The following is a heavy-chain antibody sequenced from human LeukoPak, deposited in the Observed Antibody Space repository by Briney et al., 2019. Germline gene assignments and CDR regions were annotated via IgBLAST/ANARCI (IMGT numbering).Heavy chain of an antibody. Sequence: SETLSLTCDVSDNSISNNWWSWVRQSPGKGLEWIGEIFHRGIPNYNPSLKSRVTMSIDTSKNQLSLNVNSVTAADTAVYYCARVMGASWFFYLDVWGKGTTVTVSS. D-gene: IGHD3-16*02. CDR3: ARVMGASWFFYLDV. CDR1: DNSISNNW. V-gene: IGHV4/OR15-8*01. CDR2: IFHRGIP. J-gene: IGHJ6*03.